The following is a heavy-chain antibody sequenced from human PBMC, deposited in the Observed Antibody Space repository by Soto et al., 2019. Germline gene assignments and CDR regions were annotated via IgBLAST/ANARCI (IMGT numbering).Heavy chain of an antibody. CDR3: GRLEGLATISYYFDY. V-gene: IGHV4-39*01. Sequence: SETLSLTCTVSGGTVSSSGCYWGWVRQPPGKGLEWIGSVYYSGSTYYNPSLESRVTISVDKSKNQFSLKLMSLSAADTAVYYCGRLEGLATISYYFDYWGQGALLTVSS. CDR2: VYYSGST. J-gene: IGHJ4*02. CDR1: GGTVSSSGCY. D-gene: IGHD3-9*01.